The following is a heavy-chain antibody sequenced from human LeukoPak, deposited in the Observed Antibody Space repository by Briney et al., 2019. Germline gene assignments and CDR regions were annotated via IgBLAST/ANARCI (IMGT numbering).Heavy chain of an antibody. Sequence: GGSLRLSCAASGFTSSSYWMSWVRQAPGKGLEWVANINQDGSEKNVVDSVKGRFTISRDNAKNSLYLQMNNLRAEDTAVYYCARGLLAAAGIDYWGQGALVTVSS. CDR3: ARGLLAAAGIDY. CDR1: GFTSSSYW. CDR2: INQDGSEK. V-gene: IGHV3-7*04. J-gene: IGHJ4*02. D-gene: IGHD6-13*01.